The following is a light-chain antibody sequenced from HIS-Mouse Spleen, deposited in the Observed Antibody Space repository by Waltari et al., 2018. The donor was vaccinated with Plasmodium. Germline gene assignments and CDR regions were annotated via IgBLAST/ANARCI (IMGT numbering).Light chain of an antibody. J-gene: IGLJ2*01. CDR1: SRDVGGYNY. CDR2: EVS. Sequence: QSALTPPRAVSASPGQSVTISCAGTSRDVGGYNYVSWYQQHPGQAPKLVSYEVSKRPSGVPERFSGSKSGNTATLTITGVQVEDEADYYCCSYEGSDTHVVFGGGTKLTVL. V-gene: IGLV2-11*01. CDR3: CSYEGSDTHVV.